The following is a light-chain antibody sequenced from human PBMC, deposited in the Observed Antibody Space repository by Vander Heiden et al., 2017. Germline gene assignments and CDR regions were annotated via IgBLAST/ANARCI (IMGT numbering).Light chain of an antibody. J-gene: IGLJ3*02. CDR2: EDS. CDR3: YSTDSSGNHRV. CDR1: ALPKQY. Sequence: SYELTQPPSVSVSPGQTARLPCSGAALPKQYAYWYQQKSGQAPVLVIYEDSKRPSGIPERFSGSSSGTMATLTISGAQVEDEVEYYCYSTDSSGNHRVFGGGTKLTVL. V-gene: IGLV3-10*01.